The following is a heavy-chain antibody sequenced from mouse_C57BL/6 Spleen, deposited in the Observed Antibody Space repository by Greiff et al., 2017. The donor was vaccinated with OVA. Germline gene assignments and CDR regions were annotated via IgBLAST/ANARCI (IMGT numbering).Heavy chain of an antibody. J-gene: IGHJ2*01. Sequence: VQLKESGPELVKPGASVKISCKASGYSFTGYYMNWVKQSPEKSLEWIGEINPSTGGTTYNQKFKAKATLTVDKSSSTAYMQLKSLTSEDSAVYYCARGDYYYGSSYGYFDYWGQGTTLTVSS. V-gene: IGHV1-42*01. CDR1: GYSFTGYY. CDR3: ARGDYYYGSSYGYFDY. CDR2: INPSTGGT. D-gene: IGHD1-1*01.